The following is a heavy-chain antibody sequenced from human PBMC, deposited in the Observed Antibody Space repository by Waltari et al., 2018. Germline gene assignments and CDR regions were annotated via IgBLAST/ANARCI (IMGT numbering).Heavy chain of an antibody. CDR3: ARDIYGSGSYQFDY. V-gene: IGHV3-30*01. CDR2: ISYDGSDK. Sequence: QVQLVESGGGVVQPGRSLRLSCAASGFTFSNYAMHWVRQAPGKGLEWVLIISYDGSDKYYADSVKGRFTIPRDNSKNTLYLQMNSLRTEDTALYYCARDIYGSGSYQFDYWGQGTLVTVSS. D-gene: IGHD3-10*01. CDR1: GFTFSNYA. J-gene: IGHJ4*02.